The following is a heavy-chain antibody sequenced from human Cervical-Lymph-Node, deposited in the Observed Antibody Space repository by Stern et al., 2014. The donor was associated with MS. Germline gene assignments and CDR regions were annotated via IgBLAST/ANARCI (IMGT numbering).Heavy chain of an antibody. Sequence: QVQLVQSGSELKKPGASVKVSCKASGYTFIRYAINWVRQAPGQGLEWMGWIDTNTGRPTYAQGFTGRFVFSLDTSVNTASLQIISLKAEDTAVYFCARIWWSDGDIDYWGQGTQVTVSS. CDR3: ARIWWSDGDIDY. D-gene: IGHD4-17*01. V-gene: IGHV7-4-1*02. CDR1: GYTFIRYA. CDR2: IDTNTGRP. J-gene: IGHJ4*02.